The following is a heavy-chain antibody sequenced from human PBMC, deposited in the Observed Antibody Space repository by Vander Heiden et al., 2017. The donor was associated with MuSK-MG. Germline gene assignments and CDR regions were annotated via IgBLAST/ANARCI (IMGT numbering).Heavy chain of an antibody. CDR1: GFTFDSYT. CDR2: ISSSSSNI. D-gene: IGHD2-2*01. V-gene: IGHV3-21*01. CDR3: ARGRYCTSAGCYRHFDY. Sequence: VQLVQSGGGLVRPGGSLRLSCVASGFTFDSYTMDWVRQAPGKGLEWVSSISSSSSNIYYADSPKGRFTISRDNAVNSVYLEMNSLSADDTAVYFCARGRYCTSAGCYRHFDYWGQGSLVTVSS. J-gene: IGHJ4*02.